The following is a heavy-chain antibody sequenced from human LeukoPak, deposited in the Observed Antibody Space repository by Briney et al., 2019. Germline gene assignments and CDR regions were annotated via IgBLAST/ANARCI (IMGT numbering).Heavy chain of an antibody. D-gene: IGHD3-9*01. V-gene: IGHV1-24*01. CDR3: ATDGPGDYDILTGYYSFDY. CDR2: FDPEDGET. Sequence: WASVKVSCKVSGYTLTELSMHRVRQAPGKGLEWMGGFDPEDGETIYAQKFQGRVTMTEDTSTDTAYMELSSLRSEDTAVYYCATDGPGDYDILTGYYSFDYWGQGTLVTVSS. J-gene: IGHJ4*02. CDR1: GYTLTELS.